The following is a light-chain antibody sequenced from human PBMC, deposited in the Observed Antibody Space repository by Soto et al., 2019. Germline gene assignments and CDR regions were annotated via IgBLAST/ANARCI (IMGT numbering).Light chain of an antibody. CDR2: GAS. V-gene: IGKV3-20*01. Sequence: EIVLTQSPGTLSLSPGERATLSCRASQSVSSSYLAWYQHKPGQAPRLLIYGASSRATGIPDRFSGSGSGTVFTLTISRLEPEDFAVYYCQQYGSSSWTFGQGTKVDVK. J-gene: IGKJ1*01. CDR1: QSVSSSY. CDR3: QQYGSSSWT.